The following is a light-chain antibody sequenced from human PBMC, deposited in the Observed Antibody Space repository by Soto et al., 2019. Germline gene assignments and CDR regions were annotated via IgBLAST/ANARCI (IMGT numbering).Light chain of an antibody. CDR1: TSDVGAYNY. CDR2: EVS. J-gene: IGLJ1*01. Sequence: QSVLTQPGSESGSPGQSITISCTGSTSDVGAYNYVSWYKHHPGQAPQLMIYEVSNRPSGVSNRFSGSKSGNTASLTISGLQADDEGDYYCSSKTSSSSPFVFGTGTKVTVL. V-gene: IGLV2-14*01. CDR3: SSKTSSSSPFV.